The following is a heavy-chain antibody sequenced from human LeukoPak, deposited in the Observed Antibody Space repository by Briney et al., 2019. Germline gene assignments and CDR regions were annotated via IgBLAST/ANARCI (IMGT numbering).Heavy chain of an antibody. D-gene: IGHD5-12*01. J-gene: IGHJ3*02. CDR3: ARDRDERSGDAFDI. V-gene: IGHV3-66*02. CDR2: IYSGGST. CDR1: GFTVSSNY. Sequence: GGSLRLSCAASGFTVSSNYMSWVRQAPGKGLEWVSVIYSGGSTYYADSVKGRFTISRDNSKNTLYLQMNSLRAEDTAVYYCARDRDERSGDAFDIWGQGTMVTVSS.